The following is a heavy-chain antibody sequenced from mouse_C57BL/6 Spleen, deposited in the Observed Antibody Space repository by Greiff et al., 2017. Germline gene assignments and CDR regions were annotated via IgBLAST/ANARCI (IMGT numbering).Heavy chain of an antibody. CDR3: AREGTTTGWFAY. J-gene: IGHJ3*01. D-gene: IGHD2-14*01. CDR2: INPYNGDT. CDR1: GYSFTGYF. Sequence: EVKLQESGPELVKPGDSVKISCKASGYSFTGYFMNWVMQSHGKSLEWIGRINPYNGDTFYNQKFKGKATLTVDKSSSTAHMELRSLTSEDSAVYYCAREGTTTGWFAYWGQGTLVTVSA. V-gene: IGHV1-20*01.